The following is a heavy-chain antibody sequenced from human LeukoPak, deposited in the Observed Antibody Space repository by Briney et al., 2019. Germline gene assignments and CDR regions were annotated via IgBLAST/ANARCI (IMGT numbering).Heavy chain of an antibody. CDR2: IYPGDSDT. J-gene: IGHJ3*02. Sequence: GESLKISCKGSGYSFTSYWIDWVRQMPGKGLEWMGIIYPGDSDTRYSPSFQGQVTISADKSISTAYLQWSSLKASDTAMYYCASRPLLSSAAAESPGAFDIWGQGTMVTVSS. CDR1: GYSFTSYW. V-gene: IGHV5-51*01. D-gene: IGHD6-13*01. CDR3: ASRPLLSSAAAESPGAFDI.